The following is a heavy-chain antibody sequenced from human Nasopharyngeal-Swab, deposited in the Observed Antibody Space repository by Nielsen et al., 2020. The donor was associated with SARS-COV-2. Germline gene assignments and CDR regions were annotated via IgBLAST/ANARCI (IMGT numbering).Heavy chain of an antibody. CDR3: ARGPIRGYSYGFGYFDY. D-gene: IGHD5-18*01. CDR2: INHSGST. V-gene: IGHV4-34*01. CDR1: GGSFSGYY. J-gene: IGHJ4*02. Sequence: SEPLSLTCAVYGGSFSGYYWSWIRQPPGKGLEWIGEINHSGSTNYNPSLKSRVTISVDTSKNQFSLKLSSVTAADTAVYYCARGPIRGYSYGFGYFDYWGQGTLVTVSS.